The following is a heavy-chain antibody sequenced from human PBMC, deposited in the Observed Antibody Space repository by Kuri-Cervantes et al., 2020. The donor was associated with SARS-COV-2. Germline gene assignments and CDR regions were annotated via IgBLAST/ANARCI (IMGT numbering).Heavy chain of an antibody. CDR2: IRRDGNEK. CDR1: GFTFSNYW. CDR3: ARNNGAPQLVTFYYYYGMDV. D-gene: IGHD6-13*01. V-gene: IGHV3-7*01. J-gene: IGHJ6*02. Sequence: LSLTCAASGFTFSNYWMTWVRQAPGKGLEWVANIRRDGNEKYYVDSVKGRFTISRDNGKNSLYLQMDSLRGEDTAVYYCARNNGAPQLVTFYYYYGMDVWGQGTTVTVSS.